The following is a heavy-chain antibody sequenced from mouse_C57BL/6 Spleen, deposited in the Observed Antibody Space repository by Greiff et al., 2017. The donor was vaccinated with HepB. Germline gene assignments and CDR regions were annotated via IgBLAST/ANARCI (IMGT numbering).Heavy chain of an antibody. V-gene: IGHV5-6*01. CDR1: GFTFSSYG. Sequence: VQLKESGGDLVKPGGSLKLSCAASGFTFSSYGMSWVRQTPDKRLEWVATISSGGSYTYYPDSVKGRFTISRDNAKNTLYLQMSSLKSEDTAMYYWARNLDSSGLAWFAYWGQGTLVTVSA. J-gene: IGHJ3*01. CDR3: ARNLDSSGLAWFAY. D-gene: IGHD3-2*02. CDR2: ISSGGSYT.